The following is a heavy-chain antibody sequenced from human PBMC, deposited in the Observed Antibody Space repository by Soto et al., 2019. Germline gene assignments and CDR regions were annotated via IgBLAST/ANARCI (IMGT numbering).Heavy chain of an antibody. Sequence: GGSLRLSCAASGFTFSNAWMNWVRQAPGKGLEWVGRIKSKTDGGTTDYAAPVKGRFTISRDDSKNTLYLQMNSLKTEDTAVYYCTTDLLVPLIDIVVVPAAIRTAWGQGTLVTVSS. CDR2: IKSKTDGGTT. CDR3: TTDLLVPLIDIVVVPAAIRTA. J-gene: IGHJ5*02. CDR1: GFTFSNAW. D-gene: IGHD2-2*02. V-gene: IGHV3-15*07.